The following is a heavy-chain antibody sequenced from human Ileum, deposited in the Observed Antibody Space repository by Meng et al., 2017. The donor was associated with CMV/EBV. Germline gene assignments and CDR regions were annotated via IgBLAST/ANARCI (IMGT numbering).Heavy chain of an antibody. CDR3: ARAGSYRFDD. CDR2: INTDGRTT. Sequence: GGSLRLSCAASGFTLSNYWIHWVRQAPGKGLVWVSRINTDGRTTTYADSLKGRFTISRDNAKDMVYLQMNSLRDEDTAVYYCARAGSYRFDDWGQGTLVTGSS. J-gene: IGHJ4*02. V-gene: IGHV3-74*01. CDR1: GFTLSNYW. D-gene: IGHD3-10*01.